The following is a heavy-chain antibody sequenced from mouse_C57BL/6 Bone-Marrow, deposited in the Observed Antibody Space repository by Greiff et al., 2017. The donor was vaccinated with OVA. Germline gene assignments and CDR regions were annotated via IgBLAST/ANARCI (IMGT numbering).Heavy chain of an antibody. CDR3: TTRGLLPFDY. V-gene: IGHV14-4*01. Sequence: EVKLMESGAELVRPGASVKLSCTASGFNIKDDYMHLVKQRPEQGLEWIGWIDPENGDTEYASKFQGKATITADTSSNTAYLQLSSLTSEDTAVYYCTTRGLLPFDYWGQGTTLTVSS. CDR2: IDPENGDT. J-gene: IGHJ2*01. CDR1: GFNIKDDY. D-gene: IGHD2-3*01.